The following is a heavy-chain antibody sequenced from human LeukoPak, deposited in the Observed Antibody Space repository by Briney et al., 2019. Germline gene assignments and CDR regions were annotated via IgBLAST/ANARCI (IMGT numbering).Heavy chain of an antibody. CDR3: AKDKYSGSYGPLDY. CDR2: ISSDGSNK. D-gene: IGHD1-26*01. V-gene: IGHV3-30*04. Sequence: PGRSLRLSCAASGITFSSYAIHWVRQAPGKGLEWVVVISSDGSNKYYADSVKGRFTISRDECKNTLYLKMNSLRAEDTAVYYCAKDKYSGSYGPLDYWGQGTLVTVSS. CDR1: GITFSSYA. J-gene: IGHJ4*02.